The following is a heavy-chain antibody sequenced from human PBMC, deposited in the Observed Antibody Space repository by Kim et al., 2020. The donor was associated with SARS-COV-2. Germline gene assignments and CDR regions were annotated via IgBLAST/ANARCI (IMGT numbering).Heavy chain of an antibody. D-gene: IGHD5-18*01. V-gene: IGHV3-48*02. J-gene: IGHJ3*02. CDR3: TREGYVGIAFDI. CDR1: GFTFSKYI. Sequence: GGSLRLSCKASGFTFSKYIMQWVRQAPGKGPEWVSYISSQSTTIYYAGPVKGRFTVSRDNAKKSLYLQMNNLRDDDTAIYYCTREGYVGIAFDIWCQGT. CDR2: ISSQSTTI.